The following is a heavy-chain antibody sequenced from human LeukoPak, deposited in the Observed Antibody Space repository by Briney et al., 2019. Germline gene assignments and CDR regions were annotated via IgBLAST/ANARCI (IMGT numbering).Heavy chain of an antibody. V-gene: IGHV3-23*01. CDR3: ARDPSTLTRRDDY. D-gene: IGHD1-1*01. CDR1: IFSFNLYG. CDR2: ISGSGTNT. J-gene: IGHJ4*02. Sequence: GGSLRLSCAASIFSFNLYGISWVRQAPGKGLEWIATISGSGTNTHYADSVKGRLTISRDNSKNTVYVQMNSRRAEDTAVYYCARDPSTLTRRDDYWGQGTLVTVSS.